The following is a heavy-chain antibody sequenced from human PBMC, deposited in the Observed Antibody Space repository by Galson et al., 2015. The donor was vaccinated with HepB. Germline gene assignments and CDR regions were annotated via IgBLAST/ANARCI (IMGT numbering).Heavy chain of an antibody. J-gene: IGHJ4*02. V-gene: IGHV3-48*01. CDR1: GFTFSSYS. CDR3: ARDEGVAAAGIDY. Sequence: SLRLSCAASGFTFSSYSMNWVRQAPGKGLEWVSYISSSSSTIYYADSVKGRFTISRDNAKNSLYLQMNSLRAEDTAVYYCARDEGVAAAGIDYWGQGTLVTVSS. D-gene: IGHD6-13*01. CDR2: ISSSSSTI.